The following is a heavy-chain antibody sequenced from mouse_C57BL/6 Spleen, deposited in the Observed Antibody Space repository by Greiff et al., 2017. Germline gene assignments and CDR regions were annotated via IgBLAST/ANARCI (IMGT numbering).Heavy chain of an antibody. CDR2: IYPGDGDT. V-gene: IGHV1-80*01. D-gene: IGHD1-1*01. Sequence: QVQLQQSGAELVKPGASVKISCKASGYAFSSYWMNWVKQRPGKGLEWIGQIYPGDGDTNYNGKFKGKATLTADKSSSTAYMQLSSLTSEDSAVXFCAISITTIVADAMDYWGQGTSVTVSS. J-gene: IGHJ4*01. CDR1: GYAFSSYW. CDR3: AISITTIVADAMDY.